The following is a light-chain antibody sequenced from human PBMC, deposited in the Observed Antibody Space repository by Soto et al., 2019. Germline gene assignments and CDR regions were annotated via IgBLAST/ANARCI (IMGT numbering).Light chain of an antibody. V-gene: IGKV3-11*01. Sequence: EIVLTQSPASLSLSPGERATLSCRASQSIDTYLGWYQQKPGQPPRLLIYDASNRATGIPPRFSGSGSGTDVTLTISSLEPEDFAVYYCQQRSKWPPITFDQGTRLEIK. CDR1: QSIDTY. J-gene: IGKJ5*01. CDR2: DAS. CDR3: QQRSKWPPIT.